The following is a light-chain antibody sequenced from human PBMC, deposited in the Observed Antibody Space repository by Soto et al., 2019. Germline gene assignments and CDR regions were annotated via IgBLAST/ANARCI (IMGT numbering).Light chain of an antibody. Sequence: QSVLTQPRSVSGSPGQSVTFSCTGTSSDVGAYIYVSWYQQHPGKAPKLIIYDVIKRPSGVPDRFSGSKSGNTASLTISGLQAEDEADYYCAAWDDSLNGLVFGTGTKLTVL. CDR2: DVI. J-gene: IGLJ1*01. CDR3: AAWDDSLNGLV. CDR1: SSDVGAYIY. V-gene: IGLV2-11*01.